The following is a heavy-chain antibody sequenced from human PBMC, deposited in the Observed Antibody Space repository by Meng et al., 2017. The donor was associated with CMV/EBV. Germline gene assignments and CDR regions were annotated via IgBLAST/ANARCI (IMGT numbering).Heavy chain of an antibody. D-gene: IGHD2-2*02. V-gene: IGHV4-34*01. Sequence: SETLSLTCAVYGGSFSVYYWSWIRQPPGNGLEWIGEINHSGSTNYNPSLKSRVTISVDTSKNQFSLKLSSVTAADTAVYYCARGLRFLYCSSTSCYTYYYYYGMDVWGQGTTVTVSS. CDR3: ARGLRFLYCSSTSCYTYYYYYGMDV. J-gene: IGHJ6*02. CDR1: GGSFSVYY. CDR2: INHSGST.